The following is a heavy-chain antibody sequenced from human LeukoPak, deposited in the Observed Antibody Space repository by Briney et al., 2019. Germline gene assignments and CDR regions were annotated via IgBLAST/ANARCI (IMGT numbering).Heavy chain of an antibody. V-gene: IGHV4-34*01. CDR2: INHSGST. CDR1: GGSFSGYY. Sequence: SETLSLTCAVYGGSFSGYYWSWIRQPPGNGLEWIGEINHSGSTNYNPSLKSRVTISVDTSKNQFSLKLSSVTAADTAVYYCARVGAVDTAMDDAFDIWGQGTMVTVSS. J-gene: IGHJ3*02. D-gene: IGHD5-18*01. CDR3: ARVGAVDTAMDDAFDI.